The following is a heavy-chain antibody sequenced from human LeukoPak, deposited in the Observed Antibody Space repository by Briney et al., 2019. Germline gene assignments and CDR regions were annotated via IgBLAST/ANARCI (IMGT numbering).Heavy chain of an antibody. J-gene: IGHJ4*02. CDR1: GGSISSSSYY. CDR3: ARDEGNGIDY. D-gene: IGHD1-1*01. CDR2: IYYSGST. Sequence: SETLSLTCTVSGGSISSSSYYWSWIRQPPGKEREWIGYIYYSGSTNYNPSLKSRVTISVDTSKNQFSLKLSSVTAADTAVYYCARDEGNGIDYWGQGTLVTVSS. V-gene: IGHV4-61*01.